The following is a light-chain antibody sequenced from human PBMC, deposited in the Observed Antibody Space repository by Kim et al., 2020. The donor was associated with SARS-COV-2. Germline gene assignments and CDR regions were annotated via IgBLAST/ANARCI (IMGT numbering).Light chain of an antibody. Sequence: APGKTDRMTCGGNNSGSTSVHWYQQKPGQAPVLVIYYDSDRPSGIPERFSGSNSGNTATLTISRVDAGDEADYYCQVWDSSSDHWVFGGGTKVTVL. CDR2: YDS. V-gene: IGLV3-21*04. CDR1: NSGSTS. CDR3: QVWDSSSDHWV. J-gene: IGLJ3*02.